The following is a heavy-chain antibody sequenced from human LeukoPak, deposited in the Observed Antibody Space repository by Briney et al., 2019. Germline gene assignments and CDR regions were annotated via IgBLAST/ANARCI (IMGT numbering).Heavy chain of an antibody. V-gene: IGHV3-30*04. Sequence: GGSLRLSCAASGFTFSSYAMHWVRQAPGKGLEWVAVISYDGSNKYYADSVKGRFTISRDNSKNTLYLQMNSLRAEDTTVYYCARGGGYYDSSGSTYYFDYWGQGTLVTVSS. CDR1: GFTFSSYA. J-gene: IGHJ4*02. CDR2: ISYDGSNK. CDR3: ARGGGYYDSSGSTYYFDY. D-gene: IGHD3-22*01.